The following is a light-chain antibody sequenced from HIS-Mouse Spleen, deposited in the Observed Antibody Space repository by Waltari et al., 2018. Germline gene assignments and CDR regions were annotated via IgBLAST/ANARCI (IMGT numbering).Light chain of an antibody. CDR2: DAS. J-gene: IGKJ5*01. CDR1: QDISNY. CDR3: QQYDNLPPVIT. V-gene: IGKV1-33*01. Sequence: DIQMTQSPSSLSASVGDRVTITCQASQDISNYLNWYQQKPGKDPKLLIYDASKLETGVPSRFSGSGSGTDFTFTISSLQPEDIATYYCQQYDNLPPVITFGQGTRLEIK.